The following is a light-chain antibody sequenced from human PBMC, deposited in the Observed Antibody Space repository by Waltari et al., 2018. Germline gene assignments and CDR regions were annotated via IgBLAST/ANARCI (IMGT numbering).Light chain of an antibody. CDR2: GAS. CDR3: QQYNSWPPTT. V-gene: IGKV3-15*01. CDR1: QSISSN. J-gene: IGKJ5*01. Sequence: EIVLTQSPATLSVSPGDRAPPSCRASQSISSNLAWYQQKPGQAPRLLIYGASTRATGIPARFSGSGSGTEFTLTISSLQSEDFAVYYSQQYNSWPPTTFGQGTRLEIK.